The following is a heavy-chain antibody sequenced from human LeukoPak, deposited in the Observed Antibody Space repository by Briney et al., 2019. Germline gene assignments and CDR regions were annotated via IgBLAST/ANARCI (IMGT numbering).Heavy chain of an antibody. D-gene: IGHD2-15*01. CDR1: GFIFNNYW. V-gene: IGHV3-7*01. Sequence: GSLRLSCAASGFIFNNYWISWVRQAPGEGLEWVANIKQDGSEKYYVDSVKGRFTISRDNAKNSLYLQMNSLRAEDTAVYYCAKVMPPGRIRFYSYYMDVWGKGTTVSVS. CDR2: IKQDGSEK. CDR3: AKVMPPGRIRFYSYYMDV. J-gene: IGHJ6*03.